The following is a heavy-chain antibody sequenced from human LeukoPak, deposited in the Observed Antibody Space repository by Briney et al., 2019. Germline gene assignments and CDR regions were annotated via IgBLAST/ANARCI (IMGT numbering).Heavy chain of an antibody. CDR3: ARYCSGGSCKRGGYDY. D-gene: IGHD2-15*01. CDR2: IKQDGSEK. J-gene: IGHJ4*02. Sequence: GGSLRLSCAASGFTFSNYWMTWVRQAPGKGLEWVANIKQDGSEKYYVDSVKGRFTISRDNAKNSLYLQMNSLRAEDTAVYYCARYCSGGSCKRGGYDYWGQGTLVTVSS. V-gene: IGHV3-7*05. CDR1: GFTFSNYW.